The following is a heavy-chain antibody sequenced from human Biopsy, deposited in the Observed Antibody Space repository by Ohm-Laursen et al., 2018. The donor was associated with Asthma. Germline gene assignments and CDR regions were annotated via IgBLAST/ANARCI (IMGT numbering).Heavy chain of an antibody. CDR1: PGSINDYY. D-gene: IGHD6-13*01. V-gene: IGHV4-59*01. CDR3: ARATSTWSQSGPHFFDH. J-gene: IGHJ5*02. CDR2: VHSSGST. Sequence: PSLTCTVSPGSINDYYWNWIRQFPGKGLEWIGYVHSSGSTRFNPSLKSRVTVSVDTSVDQVSLKLSSVSAADTAIYYCARATSTWSQSGPHFFDHWGPGTLVTVSS.